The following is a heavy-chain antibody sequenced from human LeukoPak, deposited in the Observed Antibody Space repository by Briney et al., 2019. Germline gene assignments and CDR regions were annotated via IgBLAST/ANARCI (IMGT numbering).Heavy chain of an antibody. CDR2: IWYDGSNK. J-gene: IGHJ6*03. V-gene: IGHV3-33*06. CDR3: AEDSSSWPGDYYYMDV. D-gene: IGHD6-13*01. Sequence: PGGSLRLSCAASGFTFSSYGMHWVRQAPGKGLEWVAVIWYDGSNKYYADSVKGRFTISRDNSKNTLYLQMNSLRAEDTAVYYCAEDSSSWPGDYYYMDVWGKGTTVTVSS. CDR1: GFTFSSYG.